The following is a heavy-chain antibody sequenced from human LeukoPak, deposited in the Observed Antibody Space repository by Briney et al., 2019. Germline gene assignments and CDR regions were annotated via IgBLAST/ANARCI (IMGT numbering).Heavy chain of an antibody. D-gene: IGHD1-20*01. CDR1: GGSISSYF. J-gene: IGHJ5*02. V-gene: IGHV4-59*01. Sequence: SETLSLTCTVSGGSISSYFWSWIRQPPGKGLEGIGYIYYSGSTNYNPSLKSRVTISVDTSKNQFSLKLSSVTAADTAVYFCARGPDNWAFWFDPWGQGTLVTVSS. CDR2: IYYSGST. CDR3: ARGPDNWAFWFDP.